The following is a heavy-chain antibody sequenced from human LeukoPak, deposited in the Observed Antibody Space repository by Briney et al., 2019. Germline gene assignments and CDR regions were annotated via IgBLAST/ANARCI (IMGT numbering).Heavy chain of an antibody. Sequence: GGSLRLSCAASGFTFSSYAMHWVRQAPGKGLEWVAVISYDGSNKYYADSVKGRFTISRDNSKNTLYLQMNSLRAEDTAVYYCARFASLYSRSWYYAFDIWGQGTMVTVSS. V-gene: IGHV3-30-3*01. CDR3: ARFASLYSRSWYYAFDI. J-gene: IGHJ3*02. D-gene: IGHD6-13*01. CDR1: GFTFSSYA. CDR2: ISYDGSNK.